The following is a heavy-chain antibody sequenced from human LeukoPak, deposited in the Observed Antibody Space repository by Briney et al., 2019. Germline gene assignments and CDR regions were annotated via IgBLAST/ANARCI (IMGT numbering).Heavy chain of an antibody. CDR2: ITNNGRST. Sequence: GGSLRLSCSASGFTFSRYAMHWVRQPPGKGLEYVSAITNNGRSTYYADSVKGRFTISRDNSKNTLYLQMSSLRAEDTAVYYCASTYSYDSSGYYPFDYWGQGTLVTVPS. D-gene: IGHD3-22*01. V-gene: IGHV3-64D*06. J-gene: IGHJ4*02. CDR3: ASTYSYDSSGYYPFDY. CDR1: GFTFSRYA.